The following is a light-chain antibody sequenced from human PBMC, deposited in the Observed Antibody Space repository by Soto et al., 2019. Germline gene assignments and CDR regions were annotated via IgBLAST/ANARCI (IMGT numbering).Light chain of an antibody. V-gene: IGKV1-39*01. J-gene: IGKJ1*01. CDR3: QQSDVSPRT. CDR1: QSISSY. Sequence: DIQMTQSPSSLSASVGDRVTITCRASQSISSYLNWYQQRPGKAPNLLIYDATRLHSGVPPRFSGSGYGTDFTLTITSLQLEDFATYYCQQSDVSPRTFDQGTKVDI. CDR2: DAT.